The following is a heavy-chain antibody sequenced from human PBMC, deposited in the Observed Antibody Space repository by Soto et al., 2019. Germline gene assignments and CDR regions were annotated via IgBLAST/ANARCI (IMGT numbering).Heavy chain of an antibody. V-gene: IGHV1-69*12. CDR3: ASSGHDFLIYYGMDV. D-gene: IGHD5-12*01. CDR2: IIPNFGTA. J-gene: IGHJ6*02. Sequence: QVQLVQSGAEVKKPGSSVKVSCKASGGTFSSYAISWVRQTPGQGLEWMGGIIPNFGTATYAQKFQGRVTITADESTSTAYTELSSLSSEDTAVYYCASSGHDFLIYYGMDVWGQGTTVTVSS. CDR1: GGTFSSYA.